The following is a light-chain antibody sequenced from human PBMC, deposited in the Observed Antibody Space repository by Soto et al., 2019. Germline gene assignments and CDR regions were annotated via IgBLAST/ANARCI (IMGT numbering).Light chain of an antibody. V-gene: IGKV3-20*01. CDR2: RAS. J-gene: IGKJ1*01. CDR1: QSVTSNY. Sequence: EIVRTQSPGTLSLYPGESATLSCRASQSVTSNYIAWYQQKPGQAPRLLIYRASTRATGIPDRFSGSGSGTDFTLTISRLEPEDFAVYHCQQYGTSPWTFGQGTKVDIK. CDR3: QQYGTSPWT.